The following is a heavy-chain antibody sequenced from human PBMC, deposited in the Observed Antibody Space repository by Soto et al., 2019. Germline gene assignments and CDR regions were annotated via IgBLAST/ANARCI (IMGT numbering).Heavy chain of an antibody. CDR3: ARTYSSSWSPFEY. D-gene: IGHD6-13*01. V-gene: IGHV4-34*01. Sequence: QVQLQQWGAGLLKPSETLSLTCAVYGGSFSGYDWSWIRQPPGKGLEWIGEINHSGSTNYNPSLKSRVTISVDTSKNQFSLKLSSVTASDTAVYYCARTYSSSWSPFEYWGQGTLVTVSS. CDR1: GGSFSGYD. CDR2: INHSGST. J-gene: IGHJ4*02.